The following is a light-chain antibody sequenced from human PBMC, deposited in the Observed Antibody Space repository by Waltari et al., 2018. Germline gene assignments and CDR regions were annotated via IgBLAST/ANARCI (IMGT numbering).Light chain of an antibody. J-gene: IGKJ4*01. Sequence: DIQMTQSPSSVSASVGDRVTITCRASQDINNCLAWYQQKPGKAPNLLIYDASSLESGVPLRFSGSGSGADFTLTITSLQSEDFATYYCQQAKSFPHTFGGGTKVEIK. V-gene: IGKV1-12*01. CDR1: QDINNC. CDR2: DAS. CDR3: QQAKSFPHT.